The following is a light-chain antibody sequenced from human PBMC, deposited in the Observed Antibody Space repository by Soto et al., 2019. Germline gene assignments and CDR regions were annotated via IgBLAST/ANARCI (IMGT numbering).Light chain of an antibody. V-gene: IGLV2-8*01. J-gene: IGLJ2*01. CDR3: SSYAGSKNLV. CDR1: SSDVGGYNS. Sequence: QSALTQPPSASGSPGQSVTISCTGTSSDVGGYNSVSWYQQHPGKAPKLMIYEVNNRPSGVPDRFSASKSDSTASLTVSGLQAEDEAHYYCSSYAGSKNLVFGGGTKLTVL. CDR2: EVN.